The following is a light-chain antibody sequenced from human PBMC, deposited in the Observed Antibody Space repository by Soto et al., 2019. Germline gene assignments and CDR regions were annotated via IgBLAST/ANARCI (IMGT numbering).Light chain of an antibody. CDR1: SSDVGGYNY. J-gene: IGLJ3*02. CDR3: SSYAASNNFYFV. Sequence: QSALTQPTSASGSPGQSVTISCTGTSSDVGGYNYVSWYQQYPGRAPKLMIYEVTKRPSGVPDRFSGSKSGNTASLTVSGLHAEDEADYYCSSYAASNNFYFVFGGGTKLTVL. V-gene: IGLV2-8*01. CDR2: EVT.